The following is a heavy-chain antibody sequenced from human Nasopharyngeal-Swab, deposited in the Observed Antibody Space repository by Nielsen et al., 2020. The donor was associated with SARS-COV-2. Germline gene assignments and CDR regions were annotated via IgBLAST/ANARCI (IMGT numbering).Heavy chain of an antibody. V-gene: IGHV4-39*07. CDR2: IYYSGST. CDR3: ARERGRGGIWNYYYYYMDV. J-gene: IGHJ6*03. Sequence: SETLSLTCTVSGGSISSSSYYWGWIRQPPGTGLEWIGSIYYSGSTYYNPSLKRRVTISVDTSKNQFSLKLSSVTAADTAVYYCARERGRGGIWNYYYYYMDVWGKGTTVTVSS. CDR1: GGSISSSSYY. D-gene: IGHD3-10*01.